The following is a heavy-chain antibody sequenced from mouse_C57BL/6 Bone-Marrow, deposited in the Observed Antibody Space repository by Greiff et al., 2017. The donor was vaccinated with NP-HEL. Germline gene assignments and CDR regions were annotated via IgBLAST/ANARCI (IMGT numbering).Heavy chain of an antibody. V-gene: IGHV5-17*01. CDR2: ISSGSSTI. D-gene: IGHD1-1*01. CDR1: GFTFSDYG. J-gene: IGHJ4*01. CDR3: ARIEIYYYGSSYAMDY. Sequence: EVKLQESGGGLVKPGGSLKPSCAASGFTFSDYGMHWVRQAPEKGLEWVAYISSGSSTIYYADTVKGRFTISRDNAKNTLFLQMTSLRSEDTAMYYCARIEIYYYGSSYAMDYWGQGTSVTVSS.